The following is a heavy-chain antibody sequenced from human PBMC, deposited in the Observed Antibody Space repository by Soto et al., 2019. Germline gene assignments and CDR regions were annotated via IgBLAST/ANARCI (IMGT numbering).Heavy chain of an antibody. CDR3: ARDIFGGAYDFLH. D-gene: IGHD3-3*01. Sequence: GGSLRLSCAVSGFRVSSLYMTWVRQAPGKGLQWVAVISSGGSPYYADSVKGRFTISRDNSKNTLYLEMNSLRAEDTAVYYCARDIFGGAYDFLHGGQGTLVTVSS. V-gene: IGHV3-66*01. CDR1: GFRVSSLY. J-gene: IGHJ4*02. CDR2: ISSGGSP.